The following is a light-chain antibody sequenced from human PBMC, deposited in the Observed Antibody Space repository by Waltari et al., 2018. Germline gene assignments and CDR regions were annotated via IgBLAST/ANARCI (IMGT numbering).Light chain of an antibody. CDR3: CSYGGSSTFVI. Sequence: QSALTQPASVSGAPGQSITISCTGTSSDAGSFNLVSWYQQHPTKAPKLMIYQVSKRPSGLSNRFSGSKSGNTASLTISGLQAEDEAEYYCCSYGGSSTFVIFGGGTKLTVL. CDR2: QVS. J-gene: IGLJ2*01. V-gene: IGLV2-23*02. CDR1: SSDAGSFNL.